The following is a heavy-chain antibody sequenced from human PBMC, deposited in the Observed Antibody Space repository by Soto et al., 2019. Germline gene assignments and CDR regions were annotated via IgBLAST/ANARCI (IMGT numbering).Heavy chain of an antibody. CDR1: GYTFSNYW. V-gene: IGHV5-51*01. Sequence: PGESLKISCKASGYTFSNYWIGWVRQMPGKGLEWMTIINPSDSDVRYSPSFRGHVTISADKSISTAYLQWSSLETSDTAMYYCARQVDAGSFDYWGQGTLVTVS. CDR2: INPSDSDV. J-gene: IGHJ4*02. D-gene: IGHD6-19*01. CDR3: ARQVDAGSFDY.